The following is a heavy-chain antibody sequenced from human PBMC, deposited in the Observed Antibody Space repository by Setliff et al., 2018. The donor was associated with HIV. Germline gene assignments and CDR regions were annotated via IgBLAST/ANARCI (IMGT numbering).Heavy chain of an antibody. CDR3: ARDLKRPNSNFWGGYPIPFDS. D-gene: IGHD3-3*01. CDR1: GYTFNNYA. CDR2: INTNTGNP. J-gene: IGHJ4*02. Sequence: GASVKVSCKASGYTFNNYAMNWVRQAPGQGLELMGWINTNTGNPTYAQGSTGRFVFSLDTSVSTAYLQISSLKAEDTAVYFCARDLKRPNSNFWGGYPIPFDSWGQGTLVTVSS. V-gene: IGHV7-4-1*02.